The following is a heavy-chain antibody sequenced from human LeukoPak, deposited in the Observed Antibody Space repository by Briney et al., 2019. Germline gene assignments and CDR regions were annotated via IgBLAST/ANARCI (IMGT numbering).Heavy chain of an antibody. J-gene: IGHJ4*02. Sequence: ASVKVSCKASGYTFTSYGTSWVRQAPGQGLEWMGWISAYNGNTNYAQKLQGRVTMTTDTSTSTAYMELRSLRSDDTAVYYCARDRLPRTIAAAGTGLDYWGQGTPVTVSS. V-gene: IGHV1-18*01. D-gene: IGHD6-13*01. CDR1: GYTFTSYG. CDR3: ARDRLPRTIAAAGTGLDY. CDR2: ISAYNGNT.